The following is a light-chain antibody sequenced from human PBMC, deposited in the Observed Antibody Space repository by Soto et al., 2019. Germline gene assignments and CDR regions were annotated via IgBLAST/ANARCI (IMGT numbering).Light chain of an antibody. J-gene: IGKJ1*01. CDR3: QQSFSTPT. CDR1: QSISRF. V-gene: IGKV1-39*01. Sequence: DIQMTQSPSSLSASVGDRVTITCRASQSISRFLSWYRQRPGKAPNLLIYASTLYSGVPSRFSGSGSGTNFTLTISGLQPEDFATYYCQQSFSTPTFGPGTKVEIK. CDR2: AS.